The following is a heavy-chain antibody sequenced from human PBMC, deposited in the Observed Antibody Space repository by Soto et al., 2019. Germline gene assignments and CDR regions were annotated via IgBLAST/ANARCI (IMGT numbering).Heavy chain of an antibody. D-gene: IGHD4-17*01. V-gene: IGHV4-30-4*01. CDR2: IHDSGNT. J-gene: IGHJ5*02. CDR1: DGSVRIGDYL. CDR3: ARARGGDSGDYASLFDR. Sequence: LSLPCTVFDGSVRIGDYLWSWIRQRPGKGLEWIGYIHDSGNTYYNPSLKSRVTISLDTSKNQFSLKVTSMTAADTAVYFCARARGGDSGDYASLFDRWGQGNLVTVSS.